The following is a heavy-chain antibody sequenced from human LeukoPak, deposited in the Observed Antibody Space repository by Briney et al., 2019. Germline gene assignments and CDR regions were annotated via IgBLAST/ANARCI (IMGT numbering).Heavy chain of an antibody. CDR3: AKVGKVGATPNPHFDY. D-gene: IGHD1-26*01. CDR2: IRYDGSNK. J-gene: IGHJ4*02. Sequence: QPGGSLRLSCAASGFTFSSYGMHWVRQAPGKGLEWVAFIRYDGSNKYYADSVKGRFTISRDNSKNTLYLQMNSLRAEDTAVYYCAKVGKVGATPNPHFDYWGQGTLVTVSS. V-gene: IGHV3-30*02. CDR1: GFTFSSYG.